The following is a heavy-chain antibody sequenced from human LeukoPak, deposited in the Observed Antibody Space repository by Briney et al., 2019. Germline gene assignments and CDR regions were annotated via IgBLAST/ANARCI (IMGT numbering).Heavy chain of an antibody. CDR1: GFTVSSNY. Sequence: GRSLRLSCAASGFTVSSNYMSWVRQAPGKGLEWVSVIYSGGSTYYADSVKGRFTISRDNSKNTLYLQMNSLRAEDTAVYYCARDKKTDDYYYYGMDVWGQGTTVTVSS. CDR2: IYSGGST. CDR3: ARDKKTDDYYYYGMDV. J-gene: IGHJ6*02. V-gene: IGHV3-66*01.